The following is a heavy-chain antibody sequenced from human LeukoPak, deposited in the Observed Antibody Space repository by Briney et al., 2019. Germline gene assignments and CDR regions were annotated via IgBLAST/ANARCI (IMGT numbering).Heavy chain of an antibody. CDR1: GYTFTGYY. D-gene: IGHD3-10*01. CDR3: ARDWGPGSGSYQIDY. J-gene: IGHJ4*02. V-gene: IGHV1-18*04. Sequence: ASVKVSCKASGYTFTGYYMHWVRQAPGQGLEWMGWISAYNGNTNYAQKLQGRVTMTTDTSTSTAYMELRSLRSDDTAVYYCARDWGPGSGSYQIDYWGQGTLVTVSS. CDR2: ISAYNGNT.